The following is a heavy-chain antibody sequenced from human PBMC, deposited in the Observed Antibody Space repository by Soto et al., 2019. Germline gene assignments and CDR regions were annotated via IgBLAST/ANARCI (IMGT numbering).Heavy chain of an antibody. CDR1: GFTFNHYA. Sequence: GGSLRLSCAASGFTFNHYAMNWVRQAPGKGLEWVATISATGGSTYYADSVKGRFTISRDNSKNTLYLQMNGLRVEDTAVYYCAKDRLAGNFDYWGQGTQVTVSS. CDR3: AKDRLAGNFDY. J-gene: IGHJ4*02. CDR2: ISATGGST. V-gene: IGHV3-23*01.